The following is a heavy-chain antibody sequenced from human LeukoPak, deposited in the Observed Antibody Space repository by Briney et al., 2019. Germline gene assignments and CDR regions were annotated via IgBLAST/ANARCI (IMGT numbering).Heavy chain of an antibody. V-gene: IGHV3-21*01. J-gene: IGHJ4*02. Sequence: PGGSLRLSCAASGFTFSRYGMNWVRQAPGKGLEWVSCIGGSSGDVYYADSVKGRFTISRDNDKNSIYLQMNSLRVEDPAVYYCAREGPYDSSGYIDFASWGQGILVTVSS. CDR3: AREGPYDSSGYIDFAS. CDR1: GFTFSRYG. D-gene: IGHD3-22*01. CDR2: IGGSSGDV.